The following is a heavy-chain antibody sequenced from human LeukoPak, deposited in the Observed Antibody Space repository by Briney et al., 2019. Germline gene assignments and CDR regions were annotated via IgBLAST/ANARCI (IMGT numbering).Heavy chain of an antibody. CDR2: IAHDGTR. D-gene: IGHD2/OR15-2a*01. CDR1: GGSIVMTNY. V-gene: IGHV4-4*02. Sequence: SETLSLTCGVSGGSIVMTNYWSWVRQAPGKGLEWIGEIAHDGTRNYNASLRSRVAMSLDRANNQFSLSLTSVTAADTAVYYCTRENRPFCPFAYWGQGVLVTVSS. J-gene: IGHJ4*02. CDR3: TRENRPFCPFAY.